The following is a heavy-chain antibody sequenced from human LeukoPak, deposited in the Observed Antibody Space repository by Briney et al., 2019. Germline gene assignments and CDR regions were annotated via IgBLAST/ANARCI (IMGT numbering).Heavy chain of an antibody. J-gene: IGHJ3*02. V-gene: IGHV3-7*01. CDR1: GFTFSSYA. Sequence: GGSLRLSCAASGFTFSSYAMHWVRQAPGKGLEWVANIREDGKVIHYVDSVSGRSTISRDNTKNSLYLQMNSLRGEDTALYYCARDSSPSSGDYYWDAFDSWGQGTLVTVSS. D-gene: IGHD4-17*01. CDR2: IREDGKVI. CDR3: ARDSSPSSGDYYWDAFDS.